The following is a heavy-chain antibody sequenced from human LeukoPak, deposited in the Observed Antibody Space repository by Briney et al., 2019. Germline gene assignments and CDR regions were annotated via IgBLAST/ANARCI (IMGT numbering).Heavy chain of an antibody. D-gene: IGHD3-10*01. J-gene: IGHJ3*02. CDR2: IYYSGST. Sequence: SGTLSLTCAVSGGSISSSNWWSWVRQPPGKGLEWIGYIYYSGSTNYNPSLKSRVTISVDTSKNQFSLKLSSVTAADTAVYYCAREGGDLVRGVLIDYDAFDIWGQGTMVTVSS. V-gene: IGHV4-4*02. CDR1: GGSISSSNW. CDR3: AREGGDLVRGVLIDYDAFDI.